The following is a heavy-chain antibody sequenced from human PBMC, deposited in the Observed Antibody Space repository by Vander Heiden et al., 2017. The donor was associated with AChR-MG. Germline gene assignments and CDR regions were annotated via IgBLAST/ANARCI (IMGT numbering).Heavy chain of an antibody. CDR1: GVSVSNDTSY. CDR3: ARVSPQNLFDP. Sequence: QAQLQESGPGLVKPSETLSLPCTVSGVSVSNDTSYWSRIRQPPGKGLEWMGYIHYSGRTIYNPSRKSRVTISVDTSRNQFSLKLSSVTAADTAVYYCARVSPQNLFDPWGQGTLVTVSS. V-gene: IGHV4-61*01. J-gene: IGHJ5*02. CDR2: IHYSGRT.